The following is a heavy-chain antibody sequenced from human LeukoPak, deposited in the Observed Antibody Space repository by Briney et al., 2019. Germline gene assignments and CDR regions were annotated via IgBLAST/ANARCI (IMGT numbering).Heavy chain of an antibody. CDR2: IYYSGST. V-gene: IGHV4-59*08. CDR1: GGSISSYY. Sequence: SETLSLTCTVSGGSISSYYWSWIRQPPGKGLEWIGYIYYSGSTNYNPSLKSRVTISVDPSKNQFSLKLSSVTAADTAVYYCARQVWERIFDYWGQGTLVTVSS. D-gene: IGHD1-1*01. J-gene: IGHJ4*02. CDR3: ARQVWERIFDY.